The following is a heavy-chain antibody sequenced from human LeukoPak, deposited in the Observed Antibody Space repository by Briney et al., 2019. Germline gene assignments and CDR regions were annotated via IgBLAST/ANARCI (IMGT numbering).Heavy chain of an antibody. Sequence: PGGSLRLSCAASGFTFDDYAMHWVRQAPGKGLEWVSGISWNSGSIGYADSVKGRFTISRDNAKNSLYLQMNSLRAEDMALYYCAKAGAALDYYYYMDVWGKGTTVTVSS. CDR1: GFTFDDYA. V-gene: IGHV3-9*03. J-gene: IGHJ6*03. CDR2: ISWNSGSI. CDR3: AKAGAALDYYYYMDV. D-gene: IGHD6-6*01.